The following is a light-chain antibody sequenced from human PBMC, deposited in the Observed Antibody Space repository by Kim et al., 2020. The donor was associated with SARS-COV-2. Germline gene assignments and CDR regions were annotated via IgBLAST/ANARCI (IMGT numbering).Light chain of an antibody. CDR2: KAS. J-gene: IGKJ3*01. Sequence: DIQMTQSPSTLSASVGDRVTITCRASQSINSWLAWYQQKPGKAPKLLIYKASTLETGVPSRFSGSESGTEFTLTISCLQPDDFATYYCQQYNTWELFTFGPGTKVDIK. CDR1: QSINSW. CDR3: QQYNTWELFT. V-gene: IGKV1-5*03.